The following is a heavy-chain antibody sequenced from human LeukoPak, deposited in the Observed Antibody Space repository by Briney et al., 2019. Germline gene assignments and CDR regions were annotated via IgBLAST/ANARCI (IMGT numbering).Heavy chain of an antibody. D-gene: IGHD2-2*02. V-gene: IGHV1-69*05. Sequence: ASVTVSFTASGGTFSIYAISWVRQAPGQGLEWMGGIIPIFGTANYAQKFQGRVTITTDESTSTAYMELSSLRSEDTAVYYCARESCSSTSCYTDWFDPWGQGTLVTVSS. CDR1: GGTFSIYA. J-gene: IGHJ5*02. CDR2: IIPIFGTA. CDR3: ARESCSSTSCYTDWFDP.